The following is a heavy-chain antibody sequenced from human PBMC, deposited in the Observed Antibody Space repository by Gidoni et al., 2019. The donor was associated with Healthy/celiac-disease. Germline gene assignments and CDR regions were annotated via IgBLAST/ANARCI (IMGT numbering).Heavy chain of an antibody. Sequence: QVQLQQWGAGLLKPSETLSLTCSVYGGSFRGYYCSWIRQPPGKGLEWIGEINHSGRTNYNPSLKSRVTISVDTSKNQFSLKLSSVTAADTAVYYCARGRMTTVTRSYWYFDLWGRGTLVTVSS. CDR1: GGSFRGYY. CDR2: INHSGRT. CDR3: ARGRMTTVTRSYWYFDL. J-gene: IGHJ2*01. D-gene: IGHD4-17*01. V-gene: IGHV4-34*01.